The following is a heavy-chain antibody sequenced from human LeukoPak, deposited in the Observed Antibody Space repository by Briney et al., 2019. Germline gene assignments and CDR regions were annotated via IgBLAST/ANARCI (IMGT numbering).Heavy chain of an antibody. Sequence: PSETLSLTCTVSGGSISSYYWSWIRQPPGKGLEWIGYIYYSGSTNYNPSLKSRVTISVDTSKNQFSLKLSSVTAADTAVYYCARVGAARPGVFDLWGRGTLVTVSS. CDR3: ARVGAARPGVFDL. D-gene: IGHD6-6*01. J-gene: IGHJ2*01. V-gene: IGHV4-59*08. CDR1: GGSISSYY. CDR2: IYYSGST.